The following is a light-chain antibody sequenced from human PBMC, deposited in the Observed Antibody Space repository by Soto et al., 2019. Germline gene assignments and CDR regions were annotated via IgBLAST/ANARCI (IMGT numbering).Light chain of an antibody. V-gene: IGKV3-20*01. Sequence: EIVLTQSPGTLSLSPGERGTLSCRASQSVSSSYLAWYQQKPGQAPRLLIYGTSTRATGIPDRFSGSGSGTDFTLTISRLEPEDFAVYYCQHYGDSRTFGQGTKVEIK. CDR3: QHYGDSRT. CDR1: QSVSSSY. J-gene: IGKJ1*01. CDR2: GTS.